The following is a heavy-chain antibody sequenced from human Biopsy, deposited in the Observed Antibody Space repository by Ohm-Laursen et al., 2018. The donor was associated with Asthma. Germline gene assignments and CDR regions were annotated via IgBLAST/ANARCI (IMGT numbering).Heavy chain of an antibody. V-gene: IGHV3-30*01. CDR3: VRDGTDDAFDI. CDR1: RFTYE. CDR2: ISKDASTR. Sequence: SLRLSCAASRFTYEMHWVRQAPGKELEWVGVISKDASTRDYADSVKGRFTMARDNSKNTLDLQMNSLREEDTAVYYCVRDGTDDAFDIWGQGTVVSVSS. D-gene: IGHD1-1*01. J-gene: IGHJ3*02.